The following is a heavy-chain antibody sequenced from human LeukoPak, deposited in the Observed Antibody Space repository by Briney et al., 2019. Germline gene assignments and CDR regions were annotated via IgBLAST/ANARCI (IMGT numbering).Heavy chain of an antibody. Sequence: SETLSLTCTVSGGSISSSSYYWGWIRQPPGKGLEWIGSIYYSRSTYYNPSLKSRVTISVDTSKNQFSLKLSSVTAADTAVYYCASDPNYYDSSGFDYWGQGTLVTVSS. CDR2: IYYSRST. V-gene: IGHV4-39*01. J-gene: IGHJ4*02. CDR3: ASDPNYYDSSGFDY. D-gene: IGHD3-22*01. CDR1: GGSISSSSYY.